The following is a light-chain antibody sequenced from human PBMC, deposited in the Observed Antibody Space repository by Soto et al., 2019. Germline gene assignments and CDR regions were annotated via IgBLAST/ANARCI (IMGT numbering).Light chain of an antibody. Sequence: QSALTQPASVSGSPGQSITISCTGTSSDVGGYNYVSWYQQHPGKAPKLMIYEVSNRPSGVSNSFSGSKSGNTASLTISGLQAEDEADYYCSSYTSRSTLVFGTGTKVTVL. CDR3: SSYTSRSTLV. V-gene: IGLV2-14*01. CDR1: SSDVGGYNY. CDR2: EVS. J-gene: IGLJ1*01.